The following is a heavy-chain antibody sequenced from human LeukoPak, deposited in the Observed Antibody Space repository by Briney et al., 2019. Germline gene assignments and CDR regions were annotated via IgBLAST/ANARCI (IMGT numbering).Heavy chain of an antibody. CDR2: IIPILGIA. CDR1: GFIFTKYG. V-gene: IGHV1-69*04. J-gene: IGHJ1*01. CDR3: AREISSIAAHRGYFQH. Sequence: SVKVSCKASGFIFTKYGISWVRQAPGQGLEWMGRIIPILGIANYAQRFQGRVTITTDESTSTAYMELSSLRSEDTAVYYCAREISSIAAHRGYFQHWGQGTLVTVSS. D-gene: IGHD6-6*01.